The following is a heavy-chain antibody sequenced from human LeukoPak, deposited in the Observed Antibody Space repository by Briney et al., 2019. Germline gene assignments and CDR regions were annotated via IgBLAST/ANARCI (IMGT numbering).Heavy chain of an antibody. D-gene: IGHD3-10*01. J-gene: IGHJ4*02. CDR1: GGSISSYY. CDR2: IHTSGST. V-gene: IGHV4-4*07. Sequence: SETLSLTCTVSGGSISSYYWSWIRQPAGKGLEWIGRIHTSGSTYYNPSLKSRVSISVDTSKNQFSLKLSSVTAADTAVYYCARDARVQKWFGELKTTTYYFDYWGQGTLVTVSS. CDR3: ARDARVQKWFGELKTTTYYFDY.